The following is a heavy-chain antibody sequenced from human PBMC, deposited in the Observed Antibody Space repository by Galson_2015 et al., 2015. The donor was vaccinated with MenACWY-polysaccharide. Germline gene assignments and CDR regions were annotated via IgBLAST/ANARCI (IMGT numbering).Heavy chain of an antibody. D-gene: IGHD2-2*01. CDR3: ARLHCSSTSCYPTDYYYYGMDV. V-gene: IGHV3-48*01. CDR1: GFTFSSYS. J-gene: IGHJ6*02. CDR2: ISSSSSTI. Sequence: SLRLSCAASGFTFSSYSMNWVRQAPGKGLEWVSYISSSSSTIYYADSVKGRFTISRDNAKNPLFLQMNSLRAEDTAVYYCARLHCSSTSCYPTDYYYYGMDVWGQGTTVTVSS.